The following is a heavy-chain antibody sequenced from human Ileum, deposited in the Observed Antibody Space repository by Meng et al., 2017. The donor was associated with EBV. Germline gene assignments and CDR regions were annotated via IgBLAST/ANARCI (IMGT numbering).Heavy chain of an antibody. Sequence: QIHLKYPGLKLLKPTHTPTLTCTFSWFSLSTNGVGVGWIRQPPGKALEWLALIYWDDDKRYRPSLQNRLTITKDTSKNQVVFTVTNMDPVDTAKYYCVHRWGGNGWGPFDYWGQGTLVTVSS. CDR3: VHRWGGNGWGPFDY. V-gene: IGHV2-5*02. CDR1: WFSLSTNGVG. CDR2: IYWDDDK. J-gene: IGHJ4*02. D-gene: IGHD6-19*01.